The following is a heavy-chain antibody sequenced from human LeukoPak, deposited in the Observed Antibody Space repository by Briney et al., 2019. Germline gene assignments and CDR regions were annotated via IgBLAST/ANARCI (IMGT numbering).Heavy chain of an antibody. CDR1: GFTFSSYS. D-gene: IGHD6-13*01. CDR3: ARDYRIAAGKNAFDI. V-gene: IGHV3-21*01. CDR2: ISSSSSYI. J-gene: IGHJ3*02. Sequence: PGGSLRLSCAASGFTFSSYSMNWVRQAPGKGLEWVSSISSSSSYIYYADSVKGRFTISRDNAKNSLYLRMNSLRAEDTAVYYCARDYRIAAGKNAFDIWGQGTVVTVSS.